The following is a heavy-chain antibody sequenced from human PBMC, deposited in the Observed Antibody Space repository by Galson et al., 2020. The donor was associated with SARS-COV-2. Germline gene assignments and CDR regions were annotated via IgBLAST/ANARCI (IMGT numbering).Heavy chain of an antibody. CDR3: ARLLGPQRWLQSSWYFVL. CDR1: GGSISSYY. V-gene: IGHV4-59*08. J-gene: IGHJ2*01. Sequence: SQTLSLTCTVSGGSISSYYWSWIRQPPGKGLEWIGYIYYRGSTNYNPSLKSRVTISVDTSKNQFSLKLSSVTAADTAVYYCARLLGPQRWLQSSWYFVLWGRGTLVTVSS. CDR2: IYYRGST. D-gene: IGHD5-12*01.